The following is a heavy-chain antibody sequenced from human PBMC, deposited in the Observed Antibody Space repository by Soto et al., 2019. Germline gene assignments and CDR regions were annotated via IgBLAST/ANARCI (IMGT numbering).Heavy chain of an antibody. Sequence: GSLRLSGSTSTFTFSTYALSWVRQAPGRGLEWVSSISARGDNTHYADSVKGRFTSSRDNSKDTLYLQMNSLGAEDTAVYYCATGDTSAYYFMFYWGQGALVTVYS. CDR1: TFTFSTYA. D-gene: IGHD3-10*01. CDR2: ISARGDNT. J-gene: IGHJ4*02. V-gene: IGHV3-23*01. CDR3: ATGDTSAYYFMFY.